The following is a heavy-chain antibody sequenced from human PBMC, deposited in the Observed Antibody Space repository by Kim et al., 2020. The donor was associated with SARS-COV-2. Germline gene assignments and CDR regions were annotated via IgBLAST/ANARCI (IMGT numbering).Heavy chain of an antibody. CDR1: GGSISSSSYY. J-gene: IGHJ5*02. D-gene: IGHD3-10*01. CDR3: ARREWFGEFDP. Sequence: SETLSLTCTVSGGSISSSSYYWGWIRQPPGKGLEWIGSIYYSGSTYYNPSLKSRVTISVDTSKNQFSLKLSSVTAADTAVYYCARREWFGEFDPWGQGTL. V-gene: IGHV4-39*01. CDR2: IYYSGST.